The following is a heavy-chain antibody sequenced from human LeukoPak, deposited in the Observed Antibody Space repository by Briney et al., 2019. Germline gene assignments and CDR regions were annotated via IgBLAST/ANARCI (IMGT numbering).Heavy chain of an antibody. J-gene: IGHJ4*02. CDR1: GFTFSSYS. V-gene: IGHV3-23*01. Sequence: GGSLRLSCAASGFTFSSYSMIWVRQAPGKGLEWVSDISGSGGSTYYAESVKGRFTISRDNSKNTLYLQMNSLRAEDTAVYYCAKDYYDSIYFDYWGQGTQVTVSS. CDR3: AKDYYDSIYFDY. D-gene: IGHD3-22*01. CDR2: ISGSGGST.